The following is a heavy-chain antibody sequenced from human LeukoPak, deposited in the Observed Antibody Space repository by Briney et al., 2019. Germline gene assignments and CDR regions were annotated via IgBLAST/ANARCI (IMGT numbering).Heavy chain of an antibody. Sequence: GGSLRLSCAASGCTFSSYAMHWVRQAPWKGLEYVSAISSNGVSTYYANSVKGRFTISRDNSKNTLYLQMGSLRAEDMAVYYCARGIYDYVWGTLSVDFDYWGQGTLVTVSS. CDR1: GCTFSSYA. V-gene: IGHV3-64*01. D-gene: IGHD3-16*01. J-gene: IGHJ4*02. CDR3: ARGIYDYVWGTLSVDFDY. CDR2: ISSNGVST.